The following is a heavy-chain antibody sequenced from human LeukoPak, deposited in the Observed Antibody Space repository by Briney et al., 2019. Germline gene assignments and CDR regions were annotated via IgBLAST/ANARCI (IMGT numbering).Heavy chain of an antibody. V-gene: IGHV3-30-3*01. CDR3: ARAGKGDYFDY. D-gene: IGHD4-23*01. CDR2: ISYDGSNK. Sequence: PGGSLRLSCAASGFTFSSYAMHWVRQAPGKGLEWVAVISYDGSNKYYADSVKGRFTISRDNSKNTLYLQMNSLRAEDAAVYYCARAGKGDYFDYWGQGTLVTVSS. J-gene: IGHJ4*02. CDR1: GFTFSSYA.